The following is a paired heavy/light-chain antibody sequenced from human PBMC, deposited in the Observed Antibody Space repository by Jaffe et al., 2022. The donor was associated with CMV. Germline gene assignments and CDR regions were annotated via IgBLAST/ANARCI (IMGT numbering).Heavy chain of an antibody. CDR1: GFTLSSYA. CDR3: ANHVVTARETYWYFDL. V-gene: IGHV3-23*01. CDR2: VTGSGSSS. J-gene: IGHJ2*01. Sequence: EVQLLESGGGLVQPGGSLRLSCAASGFTLSSYAMSWVRQAPGSGLEWVSSVTGSGSSSFYADSVKGRFTISRDSSKNTLFLQMNSLRVEDTAVYYCANHVVTARETYWYFDLWGRGTLVTVSS. D-gene: IGHD2-21*02.
Light chain of an antibody. CDR2: GAS. Sequence: EIVMTQSPATLPVSPGERAILSCRASQGISSNLAWHQQKPGQAPRLLIYGASTRATGIPARFSGSGSGTEFTLTISSLQSEDFAIYYCQQYYNWPRTFGLGTKVEIK. CDR1: QGISSN. V-gene: IGKV3-15*01. CDR3: QQYYNWPRT. J-gene: IGKJ1*01.